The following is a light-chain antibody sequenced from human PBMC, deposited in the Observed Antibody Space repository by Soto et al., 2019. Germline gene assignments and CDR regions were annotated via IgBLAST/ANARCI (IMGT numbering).Light chain of an antibody. V-gene: IGLV6-57*01. Sequence: NFMLTQPHSVSGSPGKTVIISCTRSSGSIASNYVQWYQQRPGSSPTTVIYEDNQRPSGVPDRFSGSIDSSSNSASLTISGLETEDGAGYFCQSYDATNQVFGGGTELTV. J-gene: IGLJ3*02. CDR1: SGSIASNY. CDR2: EDN. CDR3: QSYDATNQV.